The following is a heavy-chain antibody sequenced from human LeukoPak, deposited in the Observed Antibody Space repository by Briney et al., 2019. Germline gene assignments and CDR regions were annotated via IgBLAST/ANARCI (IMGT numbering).Heavy chain of an antibody. CDR3: ARDDAARRPYYYYYYMDV. J-gene: IGHJ6*03. CDR2: INPNSGGT. D-gene: IGHD6-6*01. V-gene: IGHV1-2*02. CDR1: GYTFTGYY. Sequence: ASVKVSCKASGYTFTGYYMHWVRQAPGQGLEWMGWINPNSGGTNYAQKFQGRVTMTRDTSISTAYMELSRLRSDDTAVYYCARDDAARRPYYYYYYMDVWGKGTTVTVSS.